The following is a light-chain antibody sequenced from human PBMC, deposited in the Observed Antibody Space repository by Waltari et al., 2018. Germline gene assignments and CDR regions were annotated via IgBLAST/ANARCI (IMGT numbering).Light chain of an antibody. V-gene: IGLV1-40*01. CDR1: SPNIGAGYD. CDR3: QSYDSSLSGSV. Sequence: QSVLTQPPSVSGAPGPRVTISCPGSSPNIGAGYDVHWYQRLPGTAPKLLIYGNSNRPSGVPDRFSGSKSGTSASLAITGLQAEDEADYYCQSYDSSLSGSVFGGGTKLTVL. J-gene: IGLJ2*01. CDR2: GNS.